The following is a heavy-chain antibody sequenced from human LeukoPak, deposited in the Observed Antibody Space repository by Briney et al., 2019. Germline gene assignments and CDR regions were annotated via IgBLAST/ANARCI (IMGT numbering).Heavy chain of an antibody. Sequence: GGSLRLSCAVSGFTFSSYWMHWVRQAPGKGLVWVSRINSDGRRTTYAESVKGRFTISRDNAKNTLYLQMNSLRAEDTAVYYCARALGFFDYWGQGTLVTVSS. CDR1: GFTFSSYW. CDR2: INSDGRRT. CDR3: ARALGFFDY. J-gene: IGHJ4*02. V-gene: IGHV3-74*01. D-gene: IGHD2-2*03.